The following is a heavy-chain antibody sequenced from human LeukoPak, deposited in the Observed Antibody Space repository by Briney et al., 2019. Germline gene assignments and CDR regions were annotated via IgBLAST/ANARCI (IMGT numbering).Heavy chain of an antibody. CDR2: IYYSGST. V-gene: IGHV4-59*01. Sequence: SETLSLTCTVSSGSISSYYWSWIRQPPRKGLEWIGYIYYSGSTNYNPSLKSRVTMSVDTSKKQISLKLSSVTAADTAVYYCASLYSYGYNYYDYWGQGTLVSVSS. D-gene: IGHD5-18*01. J-gene: IGHJ4*02. CDR1: SGSISSYY. CDR3: ASLYSYGYNYYDY.